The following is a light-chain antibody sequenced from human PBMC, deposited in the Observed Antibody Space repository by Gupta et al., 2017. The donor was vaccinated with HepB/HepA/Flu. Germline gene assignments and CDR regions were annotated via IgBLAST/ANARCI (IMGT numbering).Light chain of an antibody. V-gene: IGLV2-11*01. CDR3: CSDAADNTWV. CDR2: DVT. J-gene: IGLJ3*02. Sequence: QSALTQPRSVSGSPGQSVTISCTTTSSYVATYNFVSWYQQHPGKVHKLMIYDVTKRPAGVPGRFSGSKSGNTASLTISGPTEEEEAEYYCCSDAADNTWVFGGGTKVTVL. CDR1: SSYVATYNF.